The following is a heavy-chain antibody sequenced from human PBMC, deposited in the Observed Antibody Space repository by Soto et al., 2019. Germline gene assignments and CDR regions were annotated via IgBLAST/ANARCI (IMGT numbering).Heavy chain of an antibody. J-gene: IGHJ6*02. Sequence: PSETLSLTCAVYGGSFSGYYWSWIRQPPGKGLEWIGEINHSGSTNYNPSLKSRVTISVDTSKNQFSLKLSSVTAADTAVYYCATGPGVEMATIVSYYGMDVWGQGTTVTVSS. V-gene: IGHV4-34*01. CDR2: INHSGST. CDR3: ATGPGVEMATIVSYYGMDV. D-gene: IGHD5-12*01. CDR1: GGSFSGYY.